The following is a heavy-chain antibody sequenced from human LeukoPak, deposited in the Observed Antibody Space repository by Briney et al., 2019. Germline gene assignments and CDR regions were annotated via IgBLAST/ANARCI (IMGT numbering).Heavy chain of an antibody. CDR3: ARHSDVIGAI. J-gene: IGHJ4*02. D-gene: IGHD3-10*01. V-gene: IGHV5-51*01. CDR2: IYPRDSDT. Sequence: GESLRISCKASGYTFTHQWIGWVRQMSGSGPEWMGTIYPRDSDTIYSPSFQGHVTISADTSINTAYLEWSSLEASDTAIYYCARHSDVIGAIWGQGTLVTVSS. CDR1: GYTFTHQW.